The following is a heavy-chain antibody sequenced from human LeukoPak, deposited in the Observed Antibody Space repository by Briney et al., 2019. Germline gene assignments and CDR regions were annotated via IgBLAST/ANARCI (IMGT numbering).Heavy chain of an antibody. Sequence: SETLSLTCTVSGGSISSYYWSWIRQPPGKGLEWIGYIYYSGSTNYNPSLKSRVTISLDTSKNQFSLKLSSVTAADTAVYYCARDGGGSSSFQYWGQGTLVTVSS. J-gene: IGHJ4*02. CDR3: ARDGGGSSSFQY. CDR2: IYYSGST. V-gene: IGHV4-59*12. CDR1: GGSISSYY. D-gene: IGHD6-13*01.